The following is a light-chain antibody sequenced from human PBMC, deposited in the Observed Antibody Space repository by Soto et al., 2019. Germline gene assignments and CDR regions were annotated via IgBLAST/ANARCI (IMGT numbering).Light chain of an antibody. V-gene: IGKV2-28*01. J-gene: IGKJ3*01. Sequence: DIVMTQSPLSLPVTHGEPASISCRSSQSLLHSKGYNYLAWYMQKPGQSPQLLIDLGSNPASGVPDRFSGSGSGTDFTMKISRVEAEDVGVYYCMQALKLGLTFGPGTKVHI. CDR1: QSLLHSKGYNY. CDR2: LGS. CDR3: MQALKLGLT.